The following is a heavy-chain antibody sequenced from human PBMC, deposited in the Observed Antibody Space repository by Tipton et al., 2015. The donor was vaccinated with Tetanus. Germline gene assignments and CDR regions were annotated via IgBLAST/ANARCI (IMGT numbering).Heavy chain of an antibody. J-gene: IGHJ6*02. CDR3: ARDRLWFGELSYYYYYGMDV. D-gene: IGHD3-10*01. CDR2: ISSSSSTI. V-gene: IGHV3-48*02. CDR1: GFTFSSYS. Sequence: SLRLSCAASGFTFSSYSMNWVRQAPGKGLEWVSYISSSSSTIYYADSVKGRFTISRDNAKNSLYLQMNSLRDEDTAVYYCARDRLWFGELSYYYYYGMDVWGQGTTVTVSS.